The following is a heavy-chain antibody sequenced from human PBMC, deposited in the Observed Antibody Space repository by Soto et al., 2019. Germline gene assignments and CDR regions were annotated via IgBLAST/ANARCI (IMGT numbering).Heavy chain of an antibody. D-gene: IGHD3-3*01. V-gene: IGHV3-21*01. CDR3: ARYYDFWSGYSHTANYYMDV. J-gene: IGHJ6*03. CDR2: ISSSSSYI. Sequence: GGSLRLSCAASGFTFSSYSMNWVRQAPGKGLEWVSSISSSSSYIYYADSVKGRFTISRDNAKNSLYLQMNSLRAEDTAVYYCARYYDFWSGYSHTANYYMDVWGKGTTVTVSS. CDR1: GFTFSSYS.